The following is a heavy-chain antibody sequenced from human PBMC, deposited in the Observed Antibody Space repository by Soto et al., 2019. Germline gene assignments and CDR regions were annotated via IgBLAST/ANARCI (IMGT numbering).Heavy chain of an antibody. Sequence: ASVKVSCKASGGTFSSYAISWVRQAPGQGLEWMGGIIPIFGTANYAQKFQGRVTITADESTSTAYMELSSLRSEDTAVYYCVCGGHYHYDHWVQGTRVTVPS. D-gene: IGHD1-26*01. CDR3: VCGGHYHYDH. J-gene: IGHJ4*02. CDR2: IIPIFGTA. CDR1: GGTFSSYA. V-gene: IGHV1-69*13.